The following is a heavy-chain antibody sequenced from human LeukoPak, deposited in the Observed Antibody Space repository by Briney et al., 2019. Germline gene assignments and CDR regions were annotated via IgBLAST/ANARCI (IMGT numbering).Heavy chain of an antibody. CDR1: GDSMSSVSYF. D-gene: IGHD3-10*01. V-gene: IGHV4-39*07. CDR3: ARDQTAGTTMLVSGTFPHWFDP. J-gene: IGHJ5*02. Sequence: SETLSLTCTVSGDSMSSVSYFWGWVRQPPGQGLEWIGSIYDDGKTFYNPSLKSRVTISIDTSMNQFSLKLDSVTAADTAVYYCARDQTAGTTMLVSGTFPHWFDPWGRGTLVTVSS. CDR2: IYDDGKT.